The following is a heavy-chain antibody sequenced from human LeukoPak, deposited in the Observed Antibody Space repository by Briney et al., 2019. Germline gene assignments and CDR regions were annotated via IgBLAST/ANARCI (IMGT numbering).Heavy chain of an antibody. CDR1: GFTFSSYS. Sequence: GSLRLSCAASGFTFSSYSMNWARQAPGKGLEWVSYISHSSRTIYYADSVKGRFTISRDNAKNSLYLQMNSLRAEDTAVYYCARNYDFWSGPTPFDYWGQGTLVTVSS. D-gene: IGHD3-3*01. CDR3: ARNYDFWSGPTPFDY. J-gene: IGHJ4*02. CDR2: ISHSSRTI. V-gene: IGHV3-48*01.